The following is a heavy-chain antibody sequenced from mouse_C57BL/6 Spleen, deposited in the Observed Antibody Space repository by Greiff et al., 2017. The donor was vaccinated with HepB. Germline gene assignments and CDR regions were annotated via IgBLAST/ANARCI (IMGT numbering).Heavy chain of an antibody. J-gene: IGHJ4*01. D-gene: IGHD2-4*01. CDR2: ISYDGSN. CDR1: GYSITSGYY. Sequence: DVQLQESGPGLVKPSQSLSLTCSVTGYSITSGYYWNWIRQFPGNKLEWMGYISYDGSNNYNPSLKNRISITRDTSKNQFFLKLNSVTTEDTATYYCARSYDYGYAMDYWGQGTSVTVSS. V-gene: IGHV3-6*01. CDR3: ARSYDYGYAMDY.